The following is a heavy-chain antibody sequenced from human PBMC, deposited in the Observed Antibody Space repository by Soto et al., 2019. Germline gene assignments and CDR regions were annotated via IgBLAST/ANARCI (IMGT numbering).Heavy chain of an antibody. J-gene: IGHJ6*02. CDR3: ARSQGSSTSLEIYYYYYYGIDV. CDR1: GGTFGSYA. V-gene: IGHV1-69*01. D-gene: IGHD2-2*01. Sequence: QVQLVQSGAEVKKPGSSVKVSCKASGGTFGSYAISWVRQAPGQGLEWMGGIIPIPGTATYAQKFQGRVTLDADQSTRTAYMELSSLRSEDTAVYYCARSQGSSTSLEIYYYYYYGIDVWGQGTTVTVSS. CDR2: IIPIPGTA.